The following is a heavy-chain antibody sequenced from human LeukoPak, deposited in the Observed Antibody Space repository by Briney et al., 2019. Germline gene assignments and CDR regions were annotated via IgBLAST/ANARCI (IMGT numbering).Heavy chain of an antibody. CDR3: VTGLGRTDHDY. V-gene: IGHV3-53*01. J-gene: IGHJ4*02. CDR2: IYSGGST. Sequence: PGGSLRLSCAASGFTVSSNYMSWVRQAPGKGPEWVSVIYSGGSTYYADSVKGRFTISRDNSKNTLYLQMNSLKTEDTAVYYCVTGLGRTDHDYWGQGTLVTVSS. D-gene: IGHD1/OR15-1a*01. CDR1: GFTVSSNY.